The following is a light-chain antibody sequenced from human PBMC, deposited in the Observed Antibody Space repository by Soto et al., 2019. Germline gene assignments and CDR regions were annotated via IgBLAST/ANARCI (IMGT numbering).Light chain of an antibody. CDR3: SSYATSGTYL. CDR2: VVT. V-gene: IGLV2-14*01. J-gene: IGLJ1*01. Sequence: QSFLTQPASVSGAPGQSMTISCTGTSSDVGGYNYVSWYQQHPGKAPKILIYVVTKRPSGVSNRFSGSKSGNTASLTISGLRDGDEADYYCSSYATSGTYLFGTGTKVTVL. CDR1: SSDVGGYNY.